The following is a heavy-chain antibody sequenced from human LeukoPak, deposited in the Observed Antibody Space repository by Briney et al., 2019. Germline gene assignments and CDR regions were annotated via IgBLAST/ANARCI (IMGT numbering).Heavy chain of an antibody. CDR3: RRGGGYSSTWYPFDD. CDR1: GGSISNYY. D-gene: IGHD6-13*01. Sequence: SETLSLTCTVSGGSISNYYWSWIRQPPGKGLEWLGYIYYSGSTNFNPSLKSRATTSLDTSKKQFSLKLSSVAAADTAEYCWRRGGGYSSTWYPFDDWGRGTLVTVSS. V-gene: IGHV4-59*01. CDR2: IYYSGST. J-gene: IGHJ4*02.